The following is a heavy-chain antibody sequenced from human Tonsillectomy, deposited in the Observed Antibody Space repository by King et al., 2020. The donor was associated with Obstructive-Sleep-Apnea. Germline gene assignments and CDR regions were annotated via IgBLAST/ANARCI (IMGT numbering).Heavy chain of an antibody. D-gene: IGHD3-10*01. J-gene: IGHJ4*02. CDR1: GGSISTYY. Sequence: VQLQESGPGLVKPSETLSLTCTVSGGSISTYYWGWIRQPPGKGLEWIGYIYYSGTTNYNPSLKSRVTISLDTTKNQFSLKLSSVTAADTAVYYCAGFAGGSVSFFAFDFWGQGALVTVSS. V-gene: IGHV4-59*08. CDR2: IYYSGTT. CDR3: AGFAGGSVSFFAFDF.